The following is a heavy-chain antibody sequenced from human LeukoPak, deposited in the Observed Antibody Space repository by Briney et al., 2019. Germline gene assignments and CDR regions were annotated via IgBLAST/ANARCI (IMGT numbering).Heavy chain of an antibody. Sequence: GASVKVSCKASGYTFIGYYMHWVRPAPGQGLEWMGWINPNSGGTNYAQKFQGRVTMTRDTSISTAYMELSRLRSDDTAVYYCARTRHGFLAWLPTQYGMDVWGQGTTVTVSS. D-gene: IGHD3-3*01. V-gene: IGHV1-2*02. J-gene: IGHJ6*02. CDR2: INPNSGGT. CDR3: ARTRHGFLAWLPTQYGMDV. CDR1: GYTFIGYY.